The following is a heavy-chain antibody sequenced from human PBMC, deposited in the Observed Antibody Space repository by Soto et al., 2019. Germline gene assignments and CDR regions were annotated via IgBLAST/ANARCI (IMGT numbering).Heavy chain of an antibody. V-gene: IGHV3-30-3*01. Sequence: GGSLRLSCATSGFTFMTYPMHWVRQAPGKGLEWVAVISYDGTNKYYADSVKGRFIISRDNSKNTLYLQMNSLTSEDTAVYYCARGPESGDFWGQGTLVTV. CDR2: ISYDGTNK. CDR1: GFTFMTYP. D-gene: IGHD1-26*01. J-gene: IGHJ4*02. CDR3: ARGPESGDF.